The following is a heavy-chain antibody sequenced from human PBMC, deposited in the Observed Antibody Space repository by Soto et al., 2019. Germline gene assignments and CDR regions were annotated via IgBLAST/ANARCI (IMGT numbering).Heavy chain of an antibody. CDR1: GFTFDDYA. CDR2: ITWDGGST. V-gene: IGHV3-43D*04. CDR3: AKGGGYSYGLLNS. Sequence: PGGSLRLSCAASGFTFDDYAMNWVRQPPGKGLEWVSLITWDGGSTYYADSVKGRFTISRDNSKNSLFLQMNSLRTEDSALYFCAKGGGYSYGLLNSWGQGTLVTVS. D-gene: IGHD5-18*01. J-gene: IGHJ4*02.